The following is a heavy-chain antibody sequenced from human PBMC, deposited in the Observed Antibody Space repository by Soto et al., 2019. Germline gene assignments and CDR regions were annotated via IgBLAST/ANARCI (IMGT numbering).Heavy chain of an antibody. V-gene: IGHV3-15*07. D-gene: IGHD5-18*01. CDR3: TTDMETFVDTAMRNYYYYGMDV. Sequence: GGSLRLSCAASGFTFSNAWMNWVRQAPGKGLEWVGRIKSKTDGGTTDYAAPVKGRFTISRDDSKNTLYLQMNSLKTEDTAVYYCTTDMETFVDTAMRNYYYYGMDVWGQGTTVTVSS. J-gene: IGHJ6*02. CDR2: IKSKTDGGTT. CDR1: GFTFSNAW.